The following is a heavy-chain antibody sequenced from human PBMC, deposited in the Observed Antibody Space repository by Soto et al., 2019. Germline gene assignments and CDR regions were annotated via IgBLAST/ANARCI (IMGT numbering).Heavy chain of an antibody. CDR2: IIPIFGTA. D-gene: IGHD3-3*01. Sequence: SVKVSCKASGGTFSSYAISWVRQAPGQGLEWMGGIIPIFGTANYAQKFQGRVTITADESTSTAYMELSSLRSEDTAVYYCARVSETPAPLGDYYYGMDVWGQGTTVTVSS. CDR1: GGTFSSYA. J-gene: IGHJ6*02. CDR3: ARVSETPAPLGDYYYGMDV. V-gene: IGHV1-69*13.